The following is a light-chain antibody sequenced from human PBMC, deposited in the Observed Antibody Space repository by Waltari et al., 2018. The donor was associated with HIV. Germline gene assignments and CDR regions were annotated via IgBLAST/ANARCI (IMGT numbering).Light chain of an antibody. CDR2: TNN. J-gene: IGLJ3*02. CDR1: TSNIGSNT. V-gene: IGLV1-44*01. CDR3: AAWDDSVNGWV. Sequence: QSVLTQPPSASETPGQRVTISCSGSTSNIGSNTVNWYQKLPGTAPKLLIYTNNQRPSGVPDRFSGSKYGTSASLAISGLQSEDEAHYYCAAWDDSVNGWVFGGGTKLTVL.